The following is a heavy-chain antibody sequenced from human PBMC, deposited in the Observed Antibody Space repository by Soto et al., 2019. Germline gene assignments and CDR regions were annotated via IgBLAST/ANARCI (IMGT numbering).Heavy chain of an antibody. J-gene: IGHJ4*02. CDR3: ARDGGGYDFGY. Sequence: EVQLVESGEGLVKPGGSLRLSCAASGLPFSSYSMNWVRQAPGKGLEWVSSISSSSSYIYYADSVKGRFTISRDNAKNSLYLQMNSLRAEDTAVYYCARDGGGYDFGYWGQGTLVTVSS. D-gene: IGHD5-12*01. V-gene: IGHV3-21*01. CDR2: ISSSSSYI. CDR1: GLPFSSYS.